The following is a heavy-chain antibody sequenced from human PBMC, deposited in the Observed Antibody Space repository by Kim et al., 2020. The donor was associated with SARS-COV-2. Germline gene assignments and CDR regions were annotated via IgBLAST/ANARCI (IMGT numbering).Heavy chain of an antibody. V-gene: IGHV3-13*01. J-gene: IGHJ6*02. CDR2: T. CDR3: AREAQDYGMDV. Sequence: TYLPGSVKGRFTTSRGNAKNSLYLQMNSLRARDTAVYYCAREAQDYGMDVWGQGTTVTVSS.